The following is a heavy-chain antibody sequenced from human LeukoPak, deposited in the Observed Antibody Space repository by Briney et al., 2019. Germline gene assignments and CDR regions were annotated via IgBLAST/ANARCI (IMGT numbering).Heavy chain of an antibody. D-gene: IGHD3-10*01. V-gene: IGHV3-23*01. CDR2: ISGSGGST. J-gene: IGHJ6*02. Sequence: GGSLRLSCAASGFTFSSYAMSWVRQAPGKGLEWVSAISGSGGSTYYADSVKGRFTISRDNSKNTVYLQMNSLRAEDTAVYYCAKSPQRPPDMVRGVIIRGEGYGMDVWGQGTTVTVSS. CDR1: GFTFSSYA. CDR3: AKSPQRPPDMVRGVIIRGEGYGMDV.